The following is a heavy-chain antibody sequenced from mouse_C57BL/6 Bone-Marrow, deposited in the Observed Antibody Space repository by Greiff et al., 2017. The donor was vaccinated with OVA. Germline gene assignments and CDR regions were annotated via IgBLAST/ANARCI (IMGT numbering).Heavy chain of an antibody. Sequence: DVKLVESGGDLVKPGGSLKLSCAASGFTFSSYGMSWVRQTPDKRLEWVATISSGGSYTYYPDSVKGRFTISRDNAKNTLYLQMSSLKSEDTAMYYCAQLGRLDYWGQGITLTVSS. CDR1: GFTFSSYG. V-gene: IGHV5-6*02. CDR3: AQLGRLDY. J-gene: IGHJ2*01. CDR2: ISSGGSYT. D-gene: IGHD4-1*02.